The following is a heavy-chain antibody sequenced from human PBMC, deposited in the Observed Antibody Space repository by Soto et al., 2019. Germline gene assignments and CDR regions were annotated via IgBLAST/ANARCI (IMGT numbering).Heavy chain of an antibody. V-gene: IGHV6-1*01. CDR3: ARAPGPQQLGYYYGMDV. Sequence: SQTLSLTCAISGDSVSSNSAAWNWIRQSPSRGLEWLGRTYYRSKWYNDYAVSVKSRITINPDTSKNQFSLQLNSVTPEDTAVYYCARAPGPQQLGYYYGMDVWGQGTTVTVSS. D-gene: IGHD6-13*01. CDR1: GDSVSSNSAA. CDR2: TYYRSKWYN. J-gene: IGHJ6*02.